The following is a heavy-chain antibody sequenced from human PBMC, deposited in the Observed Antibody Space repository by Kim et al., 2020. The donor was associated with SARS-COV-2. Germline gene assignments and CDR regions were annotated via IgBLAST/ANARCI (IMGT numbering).Heavy chain of an antibody. Sequence: SVKVSCKASGGTFSSYAISWVRQAPGQGLEWMGGIIPIFDTANYAQKFQGRVTITADESTSTAYMELSSLRSEDTAVYYCARDRGHYDILTGYFPSYYGMDVWGQGTTVTVSS. V-gene: IGHV1-69*13. CDR2: IIPIFDTA. CDR3: ARDRGHYDILTGYFPSYYGMDV. J-gene: IGHJ6*02. D-gene: IGHD3-9*01. CDR1: GGTFSSYA.